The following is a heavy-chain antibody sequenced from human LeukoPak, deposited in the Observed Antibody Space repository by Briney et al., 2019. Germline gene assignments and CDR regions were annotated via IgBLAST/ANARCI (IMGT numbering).Heavy chain of an antibody. D-gene: IGHD4-17*01. J-gene: IGHJ4*02. CDR3: ARPTSGTKPNYGDPPRYFDY. Sequence: SETLSLTCTVSGGSISSSSYYWGWIRQPPGKGLEWIGSIYYSGSTYYNPSLKSRVTISVDTSKNQFSLKLSSVTAADTAVYYCARPTSGTKPNYGDPPRYFDYWGQGTLVTVSS. V-gene: IGHV4-39*01. CDR2: IYYSGST. CDR1: GGSISSSSYY.